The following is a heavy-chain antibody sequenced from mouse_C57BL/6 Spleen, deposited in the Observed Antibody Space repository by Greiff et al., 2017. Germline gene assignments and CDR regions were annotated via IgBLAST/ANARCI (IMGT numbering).Heavy chain of an antibody. V-gene: IGHV1-22*01. CDR1: GYTFTDYN. D-gene: IGHD1-1*01. Sequence: VQLQQSGPELVKPGASVKMSCKASGYTFTDYNMHWVKQSHGKSLEWIGYINPNNGGTSYNQKFKGKATLTVNKSSSTAYMELRSLTSEDSAVYYCARDLYYADYFDYWGQGTILTVSS. J-gene: IGHJ2*01. CDR3: ARDLYYADYFDY. CDR2: INPNNGGT.